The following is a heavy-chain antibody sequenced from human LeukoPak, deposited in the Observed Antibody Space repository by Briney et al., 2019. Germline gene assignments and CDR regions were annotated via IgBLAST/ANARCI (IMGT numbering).Heavy chain of an antibody. CDR2: IYSGGGT. J-gene: IGHJ4*02. D-gene: IGHD4-17*01. CDR1: GFTSSTYA. Sequence: GGSLRLSCAASGFTSSTYALSWVRQAPGKGLEWVSVIYSGGGTYYADSVKGRFTISRDNSRNTLFLQMNSLRAEDTAVYYCAGERPNLIRFWGQGTLVTVSS. CDR3: AGERPNLIRF. V-gene: IGHV3-53*01.